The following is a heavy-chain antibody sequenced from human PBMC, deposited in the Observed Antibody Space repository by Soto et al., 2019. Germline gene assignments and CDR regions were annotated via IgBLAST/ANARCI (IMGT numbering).Heavy chain of an antibody. CDR3: ATMPPRIVVTLLPIHS. Sequence: QVQLRESGPRLVKNSGNLSLTCSVSGVSLSDTNWWTWVRQTPGKGLEWIGEIYHIVSPTYRPSLRGRATISLDKSNHQFSWGLRYVTASDTAVYYCATMPPRIVVTLLPIHSWGQGIQVTVSS. D-gene: IGHD2-21*01. V-gene: IGHV4-4*02. J-gene: IGHJ5*02. CDR1: GVSLSDTNW. CDR2: IYHIVSP.